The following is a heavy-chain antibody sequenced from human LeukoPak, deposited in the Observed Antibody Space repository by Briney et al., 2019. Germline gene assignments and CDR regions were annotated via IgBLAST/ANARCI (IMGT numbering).Heavy chain of an antibody. Sequence: SETLSLTCTVSGGSISSYYWSWIRQPPGKGLEWIGYIYYSGSTNYNPSLKSRVTISVDTSKNQFSLKLSSVTAADTAVYYCARSIGYSSGWSGYWGQGTLVTVSS. J-gene: IGHJ4*02. CDR3: ARSIGYSSGWSGY. CDR1: GGSISSYY. V-gene: IGHV4-59*01. D-gene: IGHD6-19*01. CDR2: IYYSGST.